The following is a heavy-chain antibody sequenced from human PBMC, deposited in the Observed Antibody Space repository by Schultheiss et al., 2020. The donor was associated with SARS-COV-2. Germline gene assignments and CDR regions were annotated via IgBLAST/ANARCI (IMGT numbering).Heavy chain of an antibody. Sequence: ASVKVSCKASGYTFTNYDINWVRQATGQGLEWMGWISTHNGDTNYAQKLQGRVTMTTDTSTSTAYMELRSLRSDDTAVYYCARNGYGSGSYYSYYGMDVWGQGTTVTVSS. D-gene: IGHD3-10*01. CDR3: ARNGYGSGSYYSYYGMDV. J-gene: IGHJ6*02. CDR1: GYTFTNYD. V-gene: IGHV1-18*01. CDR2: ISTHNGDT.